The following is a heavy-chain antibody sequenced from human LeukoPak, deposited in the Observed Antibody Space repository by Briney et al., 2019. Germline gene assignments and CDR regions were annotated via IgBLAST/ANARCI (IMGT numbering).Heavy chain of an antibody. V-gene: IGHV1-69*04. CDR1: GGTFSSYA. CDR3: ARSLAVAGTESAFDI. D-gene: IGHD6-19*01. CDR2: IIPVFGIA. Sequence: SVKVSCKASGGTFSSYAISWVRQAPGQGLEWMGRIIPVFGIANYAQKFQGRVTITADKSTSTAYMELSSLRSEDTAVYYCARSLAVAGTESAFDIWGQGTMVTVSS. J-gene: IGHJ3*02.